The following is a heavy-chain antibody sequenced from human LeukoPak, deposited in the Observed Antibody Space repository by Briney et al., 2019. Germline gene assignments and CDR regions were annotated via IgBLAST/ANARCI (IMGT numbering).Heavy chain of an antibody. D-gene: IGHD3-22*01. CDR2: TYPGDSDT. V-gene: IGHV5-51*01. CDR1: GYSFTSYW. Sequence: GESLKISCKGSGYSFTSYWIGWVRQMPGKGLEWMGITYPGDSDTRYSPSFQGQVTISADKSISTAYLQWSSLKASDTAMYYCARHRRKYYYDSSGGNDAFDIWGQGTMVTVSS. J-gene: IGHJ3*02. CDR3: ARHRRKYYYDSSGGNDAFDI.